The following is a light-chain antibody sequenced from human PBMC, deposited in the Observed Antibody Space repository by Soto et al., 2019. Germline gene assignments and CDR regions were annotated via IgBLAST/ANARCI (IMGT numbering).Light chain of an antibody. CDR2: ATS. V-gene: IGKV3-20*01. CDR3: QQYDTSPPMYT. Sequence: EIAMTQSPATLSLSPGERATLSCRASQSVDSTYLAWYQQKPDQSPRLLIYATSTRAAGIPDRFSGSGSGTDFTLTISRLEPDDVAVYYCQQYDTSPPMYTFGQGTKVDIK. J-gene: IGKJ2*01. CDR1: QSVDSTY.